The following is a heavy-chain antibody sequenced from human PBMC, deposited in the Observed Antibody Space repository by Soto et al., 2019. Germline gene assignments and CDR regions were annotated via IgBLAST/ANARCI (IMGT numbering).Heavy chain of an antibody. J-gene: IGHJ4*02. CDR3: TRASAVAGGSSNSLPNDY. CDR1: GYTFTDYY. V-gene: IGHV1-2*02. CDR2: INPSSGAT. D-gene: IGHD6-19*01. Sequence: ASVKVSCKASGYTFTDYYMHWVRQAPGQGLEWMGWINPSSGATSYAQNFQGRVTMARDTSISTFYMELSRLSSDDTAIYYCTRASAVAGGSSNSLPNDYWGQGTLVTVSS.